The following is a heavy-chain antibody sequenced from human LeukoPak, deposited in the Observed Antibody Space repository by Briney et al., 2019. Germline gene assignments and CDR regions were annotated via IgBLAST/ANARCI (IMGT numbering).Heavy chain of an antibody. V-gene: IGHV3-74*01. CDR3: VGGYSFDY. CDR2: IKSDGTIT. D-gene: IGHD3-10*01. Sequence: GGSLRLSCAASGFTFSSNWMHWVRQAPGKGLVWVSRIKSDGTITTYADSVKGRFIISRDNAKNTLSLQMNSLRAEDTAVYYCVGGYSFDYWGQGTLVTVSS. CDR1: GFTFSSNW. J-gene: IGHJ4*02.